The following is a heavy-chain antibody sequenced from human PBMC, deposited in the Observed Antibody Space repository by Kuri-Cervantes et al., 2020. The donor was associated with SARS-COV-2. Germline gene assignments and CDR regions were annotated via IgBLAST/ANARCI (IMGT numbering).Heavy chain of an antibody. V-gene: IGHV3-7*01. D-gene: IGHD3-16*01. J-gene: IGHJ4*02. CDR3: ARWGVYYFDY. CDR1: GFTFSSYW. CDR2: IKQDGSEK. Sequence: LSLTCAASGFTFSSYWMSWVRQAPGKGLEWVANIKQDGSEKYYVDSVKGRFTISRDNAMNSLYLQMNSLRAEDTAVYYCARWGVYYFDYWGQGTLVTVSS.